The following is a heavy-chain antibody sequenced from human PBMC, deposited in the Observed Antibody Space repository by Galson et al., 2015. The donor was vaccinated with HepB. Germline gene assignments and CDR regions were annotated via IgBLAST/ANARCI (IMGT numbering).Heavy chain of an antibody. Sequence: SLRLSCAASGFTFSRHGMHWVRQAPGKGLEWVAVISYDGSNKYYVDTVEGRFTISRDNSKNTLYLQMNSLRAEDTAVYYCAKTTVLPYDLLTGYSNYFFYYGMDVWGQGTTVTV. J-gene: IGHJ6*02. CDR2: ISYDGSNK. V-gene: IGHV3-30*18. D-gene: IGHD3-9*01. CDR1: GFTFSRHG. CDR3: AKTTVLPYDLLTGYSNYFFYYGMDV.